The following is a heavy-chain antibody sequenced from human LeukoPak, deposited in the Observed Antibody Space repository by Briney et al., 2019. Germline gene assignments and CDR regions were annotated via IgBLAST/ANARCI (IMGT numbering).Heavy chain of an antibody. D-gene: IGHD6-6*01. CDR2: IYYSGST. CDR1: GGSISSSSYY. V-gene: IGHV4-61*05. CDR3: ARAPPSIAAPFQH. Sequence: PSETLSLTCTVSGGSISSSSYYWGWIRQPPGKGLEWIGYIYYSGSTNYNPSLKSRVTISVDTSKNQFSLKLSSVTAADTAVYYCARAPPSIAAPFQHWGQGTLVTVSS. J-gene: IGHJ1*01.